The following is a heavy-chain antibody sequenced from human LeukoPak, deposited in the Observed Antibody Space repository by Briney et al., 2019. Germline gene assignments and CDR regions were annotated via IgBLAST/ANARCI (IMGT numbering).Heavy chain of an antibody. Sequence: PSETLSLTCTVSGGSISSSSYHWGWIRQPPGKGLEWIGSIYYSGSTYYNPSLKSRVTISVDTSKNQFSLKLSSVTAADTAVYYCARLGFYGGNSGWDYFDYWGQGTLVTVSS. CDR1: GGSISSSSYH. CDR3: ARLGFYGGNSGWDYFDY. V-gene: IGHV4-39*07. J-gene: IGHJ4*02. CDR2: IYYSGST. D-gene: IGHD4-23*01.